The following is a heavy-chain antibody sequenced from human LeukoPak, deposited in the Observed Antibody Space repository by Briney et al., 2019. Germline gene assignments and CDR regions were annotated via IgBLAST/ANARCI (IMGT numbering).Heavy chain of an antibody. CDR3: ARIVVVAATPGYFDY. CDR1: GGSISSSNYY. V-gene: IGHV4-39*01. D-gene: IGHD2-15*01. CDR2: IYYSGST. J-gene: IGHJ4*02. Sequence: SETLSLTCTVSGGSISSSNYYWGWIRQPPGKGLEWTGSIYYSGSTYYNPSLKSRVTISVDTSKNQFSLKLSSVTAADTAVYYCARIVVVAATPGYFDYWGQGTLVTVSS.